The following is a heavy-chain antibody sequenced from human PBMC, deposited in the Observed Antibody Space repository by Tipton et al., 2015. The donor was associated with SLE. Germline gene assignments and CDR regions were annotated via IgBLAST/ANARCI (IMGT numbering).Heavy chain of an antibody. D-gene: IGHD3-10*01. Sequence: SLRLSCAASGFTFSSYSMNWVRQAPGKGLEWVSYISSSSSTIYYADSVKGRFTISRDNAKNSLYLQMNSLRAEDTAVYYCARDSDKVRGVIDGGFDYWGQGTLVTVSS. V-gene: IGHV3-48*04. CDR1: GFTFSSYS. J-gene: IGHJ4*02. CDR2: ISSSSSTI. CDR3: ARDSDKVRGVIDGGFDY.